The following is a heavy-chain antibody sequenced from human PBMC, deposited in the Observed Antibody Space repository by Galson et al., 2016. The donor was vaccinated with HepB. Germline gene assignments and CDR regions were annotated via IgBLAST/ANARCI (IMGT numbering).Heavy chain of an antibody. CDR1: GFTFSSYA. CDR3: ARKELYYYYYGMDV. V-gene: IGHV3-30-3*01. D-gene: IGHD1-7*01. Sequence: SCAASGFTFSSYAMHWVRQAPGKGLEWVAVISYDGSNKYYADSVKGRFTISRDNSKNTLYLQMNSLRAEDTAVYYCARKELYYYYYGMDVWGQGTTVTVSS. CDR2: ISYDGSNK. J-gene: IGHJ6*02.